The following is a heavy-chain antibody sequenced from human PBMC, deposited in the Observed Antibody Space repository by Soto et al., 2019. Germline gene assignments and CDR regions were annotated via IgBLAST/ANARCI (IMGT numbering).Heavy chain of an antibody. D-gene: IGHD5-18*01. CDR2: IYHSGST. CDR1: GGSISSSNW. Sequence: QVQLQESGPGLVKPSGTLSLTCAVSGGSISSSNWWSWVRQPPGKGLEWIGEIYHSGSTNYNPSLTSRVTISLHKAKNQFSLKLSSVTAADTAVYYCARATRGYSYGYFDYWGQGTLVAVSS. V-gene: IGHV4-4*02. CDR3: ARATRGYSYGYFDY. J-gene: IGHJ4*02.